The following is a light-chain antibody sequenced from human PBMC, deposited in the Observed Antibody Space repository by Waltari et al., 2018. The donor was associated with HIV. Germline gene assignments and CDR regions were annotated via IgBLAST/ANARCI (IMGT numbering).Light chain of an antibody. J-gene: IGLJ3*02. Sequence: QSALTQPPPATGSTGQSLTLSCNGLSSDPGYDHYLSCYQRSPGTTPKFIFYQVSKRPSGVPDRFSGSKSGNAASLTVSGLQADYEADYYCSSYAGSSTWVFGGGTKLTVL. V-gene: IGLV2-8*01. CDR2: QVS. CDR3: SSYAGSSTWV. CDR1: SSDPGYDHY.